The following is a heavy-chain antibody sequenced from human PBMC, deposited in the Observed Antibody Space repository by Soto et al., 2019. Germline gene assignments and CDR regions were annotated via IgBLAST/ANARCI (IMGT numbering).Heavy chain of an antibody. V-gene: IGHV1-46*01. CDR1: GYNFSQYY. Sequence: QVQLMQSGAEVRKPGASVRLSCETSGYNFSQYYIHWVRQAPGQGLEWMGIINLRGGTTEYAHKFRGRVTVTGDTSTRTAYMELRSLRSDDTAISFCARGPDDSDVPRWDYWGQGTLVTVSS. J-gene: IGHJ4*02. D-gene: IGHD4-17*01. CDR3: ARGPDDSDVPRWDY. CDR2: INLRGGTT.